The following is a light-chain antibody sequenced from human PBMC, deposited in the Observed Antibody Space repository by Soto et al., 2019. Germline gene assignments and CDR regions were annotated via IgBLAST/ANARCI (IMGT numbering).Light chain of an antibody. CDR2: QIS. CDR3: VQLSQFPRT. V-gene: IGKV2-24*01. Sequence: DIVMTQTPLFSPVTLGQPASISCRSSHSLVHSDGNTYLSWLQQRPGQPPRLLIYQISNRFSGVPDRFSGSGAGTDFTLKISRVEAEDVGIYSCVQLSQFPRTFGQGTKVEIK. J-gene: IGKJ1*01. CDR1: HSLVHSDGNTY.